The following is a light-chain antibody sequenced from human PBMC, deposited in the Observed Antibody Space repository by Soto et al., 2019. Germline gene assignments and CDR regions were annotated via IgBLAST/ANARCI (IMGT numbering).Light chain of an antibody. CDR1: SSDVGGYNY. J-gene: IGLJ1*01. CDR2: DVS. Sequence: QSVLTKPASGNGSPGQSITISYNGTSSDVGGYNYVSWYQQHPGKAPKLMIYDVSNRPSGVSNRFSGSKSGNTASLTISGLQAEDEADYYCSSYTSSSTPYVFGTGTKVTVL. V-gene: IGLV2-14*01. CDR3: SSYTSSSTPYV.